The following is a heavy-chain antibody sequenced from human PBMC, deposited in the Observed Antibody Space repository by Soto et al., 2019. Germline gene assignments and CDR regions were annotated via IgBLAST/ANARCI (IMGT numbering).Heavy chain of an antibody. J-gene: IGHJ4*02. CDR3: ARDGGRHSGGIDY. V-gene: IGHV1-69*13. Sequence: SVKVSCKASGGTFSSYSINWVRQAPGQGLEWMGEIIPIFGTANYAQKFQGRVTITADESTSTAYMELSSLRSEDTAVYYCARDGGRHSGGIDYWGQGXLVTVSS. CDR2: IIPIFGTA. D-gene: IGHD1-26*01. CDR1: GGTFSSYS.